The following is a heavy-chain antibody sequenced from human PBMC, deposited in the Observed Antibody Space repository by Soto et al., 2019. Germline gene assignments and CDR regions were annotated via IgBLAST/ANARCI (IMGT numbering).Heavy chain of an antibody. CDR2: VYSSGTA. Sequence: PSETLSLTCSDSVGSINSYWWSWIRQPAGKGLEWIGRVYSSGTADYNPSLNSRATMSVETSKNQFSLKLSSVTAADTAVYSCARDIGSYAYGEGYWGQGIQVTVS. V-gene: IGHV4-4*07. J-gene: IGHJ4*02. CDR1: VGSINSYW. CDR3: ARDIGSYAYGEGY. D-gene: IGHD3-10*01.